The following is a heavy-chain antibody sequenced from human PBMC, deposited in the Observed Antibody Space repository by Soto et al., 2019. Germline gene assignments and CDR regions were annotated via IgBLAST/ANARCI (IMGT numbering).Heavy chain of an antibody. V-gene: IGHV6-1*01. Sequence: HAQTLSLTCAISGDSVSSNSAAWNWIRQSPSRGLEWLGRTYYRSKWYNDYAVSVKSRITINPDTSKNQFSLQLNSVTPEDTAVYYCARTYSSSSGAVVYFYYGMDVWGQGTTVTVSS. CDR2: TYYRSKWYN. CDR3: ARTYSSSSGAVVYFYYGMDV. J-gene: IGHJ6*02. CDR1: GDSVSSNSAA. D-gene: IGHD6-6*01.